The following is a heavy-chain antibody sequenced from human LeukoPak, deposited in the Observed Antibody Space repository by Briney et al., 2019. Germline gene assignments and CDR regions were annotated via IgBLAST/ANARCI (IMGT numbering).Heavy chain of an antibody. J-gene: IGHJ4*02. CDR2: ISGSGGST. D-gene: IGHD6-19*01. Sequence: GGSLRLSCAASGFTFSSYAMSWVRQAPGKGLEWVSAISGSGGSTYYADSVKGRFTISRDNAKNSLYLQMNSLRAEDTAVYYCARDVVVYSSGWYEGGDYWGQGTLVTVSS. V-gene: IGHV3-23*01. CDR3: ARDVVVYSSGWYEGGDY. CDR1: GFTFSSYA.